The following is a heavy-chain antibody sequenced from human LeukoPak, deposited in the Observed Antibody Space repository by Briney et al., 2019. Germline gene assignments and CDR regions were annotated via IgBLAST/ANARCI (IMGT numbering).Heavy chain of an antibody. D-gene: IGHD6-19*01. CDR2: INHSGST. CDR3: AGAGWFDYYYYMDV. CDR1: GGSFSGYY. Sequence: SETLSLTCAVYGGSFSGYYWSWIRQPPGKGLEWIGEINHSGSTNYNPSLKSRVTISVDTSKNQFSLKLSSVTAADTAVYYCAGAGWFDYYYYMDVWGKGTTVTISS. V-gene: IGHV4-34*01. J-gene: IGHJ6*03.